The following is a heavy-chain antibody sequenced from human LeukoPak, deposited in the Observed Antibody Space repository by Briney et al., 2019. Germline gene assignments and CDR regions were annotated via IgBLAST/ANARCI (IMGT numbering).Heavy chain of an antibody. CDR3: ARLGIVATTRGNY. CDR1: GYTFTCYG. Sequence: ASVKVSCKASGYTFTCYGISWVRQAPGQGLEWMGWMNPNSGNTGYAQKFQGRVTMTRNTSISTAYMELSSLRSEDTAVYYCARLGIVATTRGNYWGQGTLVTVSS. V-gene: IGHV1-8*02. D-gene: IGHD5-12*01. CDR2: MNPNSGNT. J-gene: IGHJ4*02.